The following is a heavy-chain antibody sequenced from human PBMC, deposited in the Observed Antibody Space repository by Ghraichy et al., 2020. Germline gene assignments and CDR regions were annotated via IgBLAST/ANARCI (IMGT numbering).Heavy chain of an antibody. CDR1: GGSMNTDDF. J-gene: IGHJ4*01. D-gene: IGHD2-21*01. CDR2: TGTMRYSGTS. Sequence: SETLSLTCTVSGGSMNTDDFWGWFSQPPGKGREWIGSTGTMRYSGTSHYNPSLTGRVTISVDVSNNQFSLNLKSVTAADTAVYYCERRAEANDGGGHFLDYWGHGTRVIVSS. V-gene: IGHV4-39*01. CDR3: ERRAEANDGGGHFLDY.